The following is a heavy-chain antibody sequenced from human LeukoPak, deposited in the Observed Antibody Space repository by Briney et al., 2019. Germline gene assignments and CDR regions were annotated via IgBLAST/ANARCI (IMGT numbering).Heavy chain of an antibody. CDR2: IIPIFGTA. V-gene: IGHV1-69*05. CDR3: ARADNYDILTGYYIFDY. Sequence: SVKVSCRASGGIFRNYAISWVRQAPGQGLEWMGGIIPIFGTANYAQKFQGRVTITTDESTSTAYMELSSLRSEDTAVYYCARADNYDILTGYYIFDYWGQGTLVTVSS. CDR1: GGIFRNYA. D-gene: IGHD3-9*01. J-gene: IGHJ4*02.